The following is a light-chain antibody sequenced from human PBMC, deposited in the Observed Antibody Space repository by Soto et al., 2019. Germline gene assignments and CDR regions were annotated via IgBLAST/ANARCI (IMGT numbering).Light chain of an antibody. V-gene: IGLV2-14*01. J-gene: IGLJ2*01. Sequence: QSALTQPASVSGSPGQSITISCTGTSSDVGAYNYVSWYQHHPGKAPKLMIYEVSKRPSGISTRFSGSKSGNTASLTISGLQAEDEADYYCTSYTSSNTLVVFGGGTKLTVL. CDR3: TSYTSSNTLVV. CDR1: SSDVGAYNY. CDR2: EVS.